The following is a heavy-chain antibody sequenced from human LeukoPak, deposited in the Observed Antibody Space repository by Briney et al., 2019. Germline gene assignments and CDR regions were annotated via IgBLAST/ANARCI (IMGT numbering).Heavy chain of an antibody. V-gene: IGHV4-39*07. D-gene: IGHD3-9*01. J-gene: IGHJ3*01. Sequence: SETLSLTCTVSGGSISSSSYYWGWIRQPPGKGLEWIGSIYYSGSTYYNPSLKSRVTISVDMSKSQISLKLRSVTAADTAVYFCARRTNYDLSTGNEDFFDVWGQGTMVTVSS. CDR3: ARRTNYDLSTGNEDFFDV. CDR1: GGSISSSSYY. CDR2: IYYSGST.